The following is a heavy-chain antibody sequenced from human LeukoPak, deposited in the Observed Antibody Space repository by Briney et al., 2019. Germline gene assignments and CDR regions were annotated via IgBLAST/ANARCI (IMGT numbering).Heavy chain of an antibody. CDR3: ARVGPNGGIRYYRDAFDI. Sequence: SSETLSLTCTVSGGSISSYYWSWIRQPLGKGLEWIGYIYYSGSTNYNPSLKSRVTISVDTSKNQFSLKLSSVTAADTAVYYCARVGPNGGIRYYRDAFDIWGQGTMVTVSS. D-gene: IGHD2-8*01. V-gene: IGHV4-59*01. J-gene: IGHJ3*02. CDR1: GGSISSYY. CDR2: IYYSGST.